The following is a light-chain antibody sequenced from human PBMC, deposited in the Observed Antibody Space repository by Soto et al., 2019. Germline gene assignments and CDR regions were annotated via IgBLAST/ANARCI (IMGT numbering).Light chain of an antibody. J-gene: IGKJ5*01. CDR1: QSVLHRSKRKNY. Sequence: DIVMTQSPDSLAVSLGERTTINCRSSQSVLHRSKRKNYLAWYQQKPGQAPRLLIYGASSRAIGIPDRFSGSVSGSDFILTISSLEPEDFAVYYCQQRSNWPPITFGQGTRLEIK. V-gene: IGKV3-11*01. CDR2: GAS. CDR3: QQRSNWPPIT.